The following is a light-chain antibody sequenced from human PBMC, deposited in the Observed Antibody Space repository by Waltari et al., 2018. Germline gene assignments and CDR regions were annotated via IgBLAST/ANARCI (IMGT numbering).Light chain of an antibody. Sequence: QSALTQPASVSGSPGQSITISCTGTSSDVGRYKYVSWYQLLPGKAPKLLIYEVEKRPSGVSESFSGAKTGTTASLTISGLQNEDEADYYGCSYAGSRSVFGSGTKVTVL. J-gene: IGLJ1*01. CDR1: SSDVGRYKY. V-gene: IGLV2-23*02. CDR3: CSYAGSRSV. CDR2: EVE.